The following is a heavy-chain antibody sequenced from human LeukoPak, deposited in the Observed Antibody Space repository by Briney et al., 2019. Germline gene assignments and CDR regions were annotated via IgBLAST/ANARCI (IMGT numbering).Heavy chain of an antibody. D-gene: IGHD6-13*01. CDR3: ARDSSGIAAAGFSHNAFDI. CDR2: ISSSGSTI. V-gene: IGHV3-11*01. CDR1: GSTFSDYY. Sequence: PGGSLRLSCAASGSTFSDYYMSWIRQAPGKGLEWVSYISSSGSTIYYADSVKGRFTISRDNAKNSLYLQMNSLRAEDTAVYYCARDSSGIAAAGFSHNAFDIWGQGTMVTVSS. J-gene: IGHJ3*02.